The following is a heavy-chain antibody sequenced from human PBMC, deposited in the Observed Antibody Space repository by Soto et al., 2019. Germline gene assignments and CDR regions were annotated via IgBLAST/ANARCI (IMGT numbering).Heavy chain of an antibody. Sequence: GGSLRLSCAASVFTFTTYAMSWVRQAPGKGLEWVSAISGAGTTTYYADSVKGRFTISRDNSKNTLYLQMNSLRAEDTAVYYCANDYGLDYWGQGTQVTVSS. CDR3: ANDYGLDY. CDR1: VFTFTTYA. J-gene: IGHJ4*02. CDR2: ISGAGTTT. D-gene: IGHD4-17*01. V-gene: IGHV3-23*01.